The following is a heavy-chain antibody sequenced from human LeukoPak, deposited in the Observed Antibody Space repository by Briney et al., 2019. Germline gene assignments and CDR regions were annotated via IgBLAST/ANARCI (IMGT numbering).Heavy chain of an antibody. Sequence: PSETLSLTCTVSGGSISSGDYYWSWIRQPPGKGLEWIGSIYYSGSTYYNPSLKSRVTISVDTSKNQFSLKLSSVTAADTAVYYCARYVANYYGSGSRIDYWGQGTLVTVSS. V-gene: IGHV4-39*01. CDR2: IYYSGST. CDR1: GGSISSGDYY. D-gene: IGHD3-10*01. CDR3: ARYVANYYGSGSRIDY. J-gene: IGHJ4*02.